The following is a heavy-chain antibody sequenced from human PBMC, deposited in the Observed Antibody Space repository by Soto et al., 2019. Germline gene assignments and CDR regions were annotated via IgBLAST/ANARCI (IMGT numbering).Heavy chain of an antibody. CDR1: GYTFTRYD. Sequence: QVQLVQSGAEVKKPGASVKVSCKASGYTFTRYDINWVRQATGQGLEWMGRMNPNTGNTGYAQKFQGRVTMTRNASIRTTYMELSGRKSADPAVYYWARSTNDYGDRHWGQGPLVTVSS. CDR3: ARSTNDYGDRH. CDR2: MNPNTGNT. V-gene: IGHV1-8*01. D-gene: IGHD4-17*01. J-gene: IGHJ4*02.